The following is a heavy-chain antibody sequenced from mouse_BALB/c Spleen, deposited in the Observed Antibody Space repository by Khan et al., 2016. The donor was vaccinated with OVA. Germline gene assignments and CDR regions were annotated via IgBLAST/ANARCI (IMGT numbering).Heavy chain of an antibody. D-gene: IGHD1-3*01. V-gene: IGHV2-9*02. J-gene: IGHJ2*01. CDR2: ICAGRST. CDR3: ARLEDI. CDR1: GFSLTSYG. Sequence: QVQLKQSGPGLVAPSQSLSITCTVSGFSLTSYGVHWVHQPPGQGLEWLGVICAGRSTNYNSALMSRLTISTDNSKSQVFLKMNSLETDDTAMYYCARLEDIWGQGTTLTVSS.